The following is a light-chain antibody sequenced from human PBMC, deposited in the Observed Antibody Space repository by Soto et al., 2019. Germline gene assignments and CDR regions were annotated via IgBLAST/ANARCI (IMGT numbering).Light chain of an antibody. J-gene: IGKJ1*01. CDR3: QQYYSSPRT. CDR1: QRALYTSNNKNY. V-gene: IGKV4-1*01. Sequence: DIVMTQSPDSLAVSLGEMATINCKSSQRALYTSNNKNYLAWYQQKPGHPPKLLIYGPSPRDSGAPDRFSGIGSGTDFTVTFSCVQAEEVAVYCCQQYYSSPRTFGQGTKVEIK. CDR2: GPS.